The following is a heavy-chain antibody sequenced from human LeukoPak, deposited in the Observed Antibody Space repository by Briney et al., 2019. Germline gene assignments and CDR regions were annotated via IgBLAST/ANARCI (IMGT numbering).Heavy chain of an antibody. CDR1: GYSISSGYY. CDR2: IYHSGST. J-gene: IGHJ4*02. Sequence: SETPSLTCTVSGYSISSGYYWGWIRQPPGKGLEWIGSIYHSGSTYYNPSLKSRVTISVDTSKNQFSLKLSSVTAADTAVYYSARVRRLGMFDYWGQGTLVTVSS. CDR3: ARVRRLGMFDY. V-gene: IGHV4-38-2*02. D-gene: IGHD7-27*01.